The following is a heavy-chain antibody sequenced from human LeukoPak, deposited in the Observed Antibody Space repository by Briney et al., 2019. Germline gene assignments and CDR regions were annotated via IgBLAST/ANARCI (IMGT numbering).Heavy chain of an antibody. Sequence: GGSLILSCAASGFTLSNYAMNWVRQAPGKGLEWVSSINGSGDKTYYADSVKGRFTISRDNSKNTLYLQMNSLRAEDTAVYYCAKDRVQLWFLMDYWGQGTLVTVSS. CDR2: INGSGDKT. CDR1: GFTLSNYA. D-gene: IGHD5-18*01. J-gene: IGHJ4*02. CDR3: AKDRVQLWFLMDY. V-gene: IGHV3-23*01.